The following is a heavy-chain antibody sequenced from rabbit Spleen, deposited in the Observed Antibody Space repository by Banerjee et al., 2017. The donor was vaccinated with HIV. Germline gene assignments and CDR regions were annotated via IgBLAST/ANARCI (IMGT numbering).Heavy chain of an antibody. CDR2: IYAGDGST. CDR1: GFSLFSYW. Sequence: EESGGGLVKPGGTLTLTCKASGFSLFSYWMCWVRQAPGKGLDLIGCIYAGDGSTDYANWVNGRFTISKTSSTVDLKMTSLTAADTATYFCVREVAAKFSLWGQGTLVTVS. J-gene: IGHJ4*01. D-gene: IGHD4-1*01. CDR3: VREVAAKFSL. V-gene: IGHV1S42*01.